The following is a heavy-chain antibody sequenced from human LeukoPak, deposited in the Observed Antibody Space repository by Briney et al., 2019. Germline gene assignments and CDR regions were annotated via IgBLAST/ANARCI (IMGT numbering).Heavy chain of an antibody. CDR3: ARKAAAGTSWFDP. CDR1: GFTFNRYA. D-gene: IGHD6-13*01. CDR2: ISSSGSTI. J-gene: IGHJ5*02. Sequence: GGSLRLSCAVSGFTFNRYAMSWVRQAPGKGLEWVSYISSSGSTIYYADSVKGRFTISRDNAKNSLYLQMNSLRAEDTAVYYCARKAAAGTSWFDPWGQGTLVTVSS. V-gene: IGHV3-11*01.